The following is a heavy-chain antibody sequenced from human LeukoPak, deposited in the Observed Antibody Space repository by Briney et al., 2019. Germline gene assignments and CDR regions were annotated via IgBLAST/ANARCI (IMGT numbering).Heavy chain of an antibody. CDR1: GFTFSSHL. CDR3: ARAGVLWFGESKFDY. Sequence: GGSLRLSCAASGFTFSSHLMHWVRQAPGKGLVWVAVISYDGRNKYYADSVKGRFTISRDNAKNSLYLQMNSLRAEDTAVYYCARAGVLWFGESKFDYWGQGTQVTVSS. CDR2: ISYDGRNK. D-gene: IGHD3-10*01. V-gene: IGHV3-30*03. J-gene: IGHJ4*02.